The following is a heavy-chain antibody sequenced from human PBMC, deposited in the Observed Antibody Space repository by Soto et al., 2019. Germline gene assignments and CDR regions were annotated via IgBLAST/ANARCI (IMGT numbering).Heavy chain of an antibody. J-gene: IGHJ6*03. CDR1: GFRVWISE. Sequence: GSLRLCSAARGFRVWISEMDGVRQAPGKGLEYVSGISNNGAHTDYAKSVKGRFTISRDNSENTLYLQMGSLRAEDMALYYCARRGYGSRWPNVYMDVWVKATTVTGSS. CDR2: ISNNGAHT. V-gene: IGHV3-64*01. CDR3: ARRGYGSRWPNVYMDV. D-gene: IGHD6-13*01.